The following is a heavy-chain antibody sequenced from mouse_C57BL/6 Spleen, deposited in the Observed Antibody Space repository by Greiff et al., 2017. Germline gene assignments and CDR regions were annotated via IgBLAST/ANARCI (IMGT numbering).Heavy chain of an antibody. J-gene: IGHJ4*01. D-gene: IGHD1-1*01. CDR3: ARKIHYYGRSYSYYAMDY. CDR2: IWSGSST. V-gene: IGHV2-2*01. Sequence: VQLQQSGPGLVQPSQSLSITCTVSGFSLTSYGVPWFRQSPGKGLDWLGVIWSGSSTYYNAAFISRLSISKDNSKSQVFFKMNSLQADDTAIYYCARKIHYYGRSYSYYAMDYWGQGTSVTVSS. CDR1: GFSLTSYG.